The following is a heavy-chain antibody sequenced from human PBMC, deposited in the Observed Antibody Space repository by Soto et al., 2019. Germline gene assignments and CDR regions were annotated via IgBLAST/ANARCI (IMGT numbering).Heavy chain of an antibody. Sequence: PGGSLRLSCAASGFTFSSYGMHWVRQAPGKGLEWVAVIWYDGSNKYYADSVKGRFTISRDNSKNTLYLQMNSLRAEDTAVYYCARDVPPRLTIFGVVSYRNWFDPWGQGTLVTVSS. V-gene: IGHV3-33*01. D-gene: IGHD3-3*01. CDR2: IWYDGSNK. CDR1: GFTFSSYG. CDR3: ARDVPPRLTIFGVVSYRNWFDP. J-gene: IGHJ5*02.